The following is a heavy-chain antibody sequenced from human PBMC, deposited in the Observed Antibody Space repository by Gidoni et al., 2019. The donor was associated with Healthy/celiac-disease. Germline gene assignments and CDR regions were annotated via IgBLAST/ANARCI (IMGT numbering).Heavy chain of an antibody. CDR2: ISVSGCST. CDR1: GFPFSSYA. D-gene: IGHD6-19*01. J-gene: IGHJ5*02. Sequence: EVQLLASGGGLVQPGGALRLPCAASGFPFSSYAMSWVRQGPGKGLGWVSSISVSGCSTSCADSVKGRFTISRYNSKNTLYLQMNSLRAEATAVYYCAKDLGTYGSGWVPWGQGTLVTVSS. V-gene: IGHV3-23*01. CDR3: AKDLGTYGSGWVP.